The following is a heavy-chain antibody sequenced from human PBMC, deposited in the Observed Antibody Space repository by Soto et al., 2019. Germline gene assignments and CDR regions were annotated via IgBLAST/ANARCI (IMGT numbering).Heavy chain of an antibody. J-gene: IGHJ6*02. Sequence: ASVKVSCKTSGYTFSNYGINWVRQAPGQGLEWMGWISGFNGNTNYAQTVQGRVTMTTDTSTGTVYMELRSLKSDDTAIYYCSRFIMVGGWFDPNYYHGMDVWGQGTTVTVSS. CDR1: GYTFSNYG. CDR3: SRFIMVGGWFDPNYYHGMDV. D-gene: IGHD6-19*01. CDR2: ISGFNGNT. V-gene: IGHV1-18*01.